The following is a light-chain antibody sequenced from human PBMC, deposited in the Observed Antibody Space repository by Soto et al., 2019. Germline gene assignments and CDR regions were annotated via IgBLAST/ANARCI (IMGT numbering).Light chain of an antibody. CDR2: GAS. CDR3: QHRAGWPPALT. CDR1: QSVSSN. Sequence: EIVMTQSPATLSVSPGERATLSCRASQSVSSNLAWYQQKPGQAPRLLIYGASSRATGIPDRFSGSGSGTDFTLTISSLEPEDFAVYFCQHRAGWPPALTFGGGTKVDIK. J-gene: IGKJ4*01. V-gene: IGKV3-11*01.